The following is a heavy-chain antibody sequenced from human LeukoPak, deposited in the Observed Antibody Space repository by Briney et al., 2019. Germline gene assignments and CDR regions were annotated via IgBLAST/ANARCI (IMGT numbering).Heavy chain of an antibody. V-gene: IGHV3-7*03. CDR3: ARDWGSSSEYDY. Sequence: GGSLRLSCATSGFTFSTYGMHWVRQAPGKGLEWVANIKQDGSEKYYVDSVKGRFTISRDNAKNSLYLQMNSLRAEDTAVYYCARDWGSSSEYDYWGQGTLVTVSS. CDR2: IKQDGSEK. D-gene: IGHD6-6*01. CDR1: GFTFSTYG. J-gene: IGHJ4*02.